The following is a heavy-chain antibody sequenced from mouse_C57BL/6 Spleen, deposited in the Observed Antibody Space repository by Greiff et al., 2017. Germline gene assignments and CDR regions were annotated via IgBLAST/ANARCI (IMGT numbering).Heavy chain of an antibody. J-gene: IGHJ4*01. CDR3: VRDSCLYYSNYEGAMDY. CDR1: GFTFNTYA. CDR2: IRSKSSNYAT. V-gene: IGHV10-3*01. D-gene: IGHD2-5*01. Sequence: VQLKESGGGLVQPKGSLKLSCAASGFTFNTYAMHWVRQAPGKGLEWVARIRSKSSNYATYYADSVKDRFTISRDDSQSMLYLQMNNLKTEDTAMYYCVRDSCLYYSNYEGAMDYWGQGTSVTVSS.